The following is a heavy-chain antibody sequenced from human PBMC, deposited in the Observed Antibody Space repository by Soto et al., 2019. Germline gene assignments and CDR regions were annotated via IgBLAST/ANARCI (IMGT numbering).Heavy chain of an antibody. CDR2: ISGSGGST. J-gene: IGHJ6*03. V-gene: IGHV3-23*01. D-gene: IGHD2-15*01. CDR1: GFTFSSYA. Sequence: GGSLRLSCAASGFTFSSYAMSWVRQAPGKGLEWVSAISGSGGSTYYADSVKGRFTISRDNSKNTLYLQMNSLRAEDTAVYYCAKAPAEAATYYYYYYYMDVWGKGTTVTVSS. CDR3: AKAPAEAATYYYYYYYMDV.